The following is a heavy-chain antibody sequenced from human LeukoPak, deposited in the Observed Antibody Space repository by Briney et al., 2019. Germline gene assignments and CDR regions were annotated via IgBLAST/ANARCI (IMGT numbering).Heavy chain of an antibody. Sequence: GGSLRLSCAASGFTFGSYWMSWVRQAPGKGLEWVANIKQDGSEKYYVDSVKGRFTISRDNAKNSLYLQMNSLRAEDTAVYYCARMYYYDSSGYYSWHYFDYWGQGTLVTVSS. V-gene: IGHV3-7*03. CDR1: GFTFGSYW. CDR3: ARMYYYDSSGYYSWHYFDY. CDR2: IKQDGSEK. J-gene: IGHJ4*02. D-gene: IGHD3-22*01.